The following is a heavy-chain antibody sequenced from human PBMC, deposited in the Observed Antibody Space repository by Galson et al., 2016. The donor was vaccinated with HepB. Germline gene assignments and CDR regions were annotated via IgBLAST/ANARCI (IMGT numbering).Heavy chain of an antibody. D-gene: IGHD3-16*01. V-gene: IGHV5-51*01. CDR3: ARLRGSYTDFDY. CDR1: GYSFTSHW. J-gene: IGHJ4*02. CDR2: IYPRDSDT. Sequence: QSGAEVKKPGESLKISCKGFGYSFTSHWIGWVRQMPGKALEWVAIIYPRDSDTRYNPSLQDQVSISVDKFINTAYLQWDGLKASDTAIYYCARLRGSYTDFDYWGQGTLVTVSS.